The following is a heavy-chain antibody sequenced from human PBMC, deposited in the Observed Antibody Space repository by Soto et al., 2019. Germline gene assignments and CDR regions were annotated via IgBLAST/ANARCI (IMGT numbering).Heavy chain of an antibody. V-gene: IGHV3-48*02. Sequence: GGSLRLSCAASGFTFSSYSMNWVRQAPGKGLEWVSYISSSSSTIYYADSVKGRFTISRDNAKNSLYLQMNSLRDEDTAVYYCARDEMEWAYYYGMDVWGQGTTVTVSS. J-gene: IGHJ6*02. CDR1: GFTFSSYS. D-gene: IGHD3-3*01. CDR3: ARDEMEWAYYYGMDV. CDR2: ISSSSSTI.